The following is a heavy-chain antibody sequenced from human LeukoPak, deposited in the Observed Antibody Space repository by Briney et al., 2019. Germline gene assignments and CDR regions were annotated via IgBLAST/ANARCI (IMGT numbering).Heavy chain of an antibody. Sequence: PSGTLSLTCTVSGCSISSYYCSWIGQPPGKGLEWIGDIDYCGSSNYNPSLKSRVTISLDTSKNRFSLKLNSVTAADTAVYYCATGRYYFDYWGQGTLVTVSS. CDR2: IDYCGSS. V-gene: IGHV4-59*01. CDR1: GCSISSYY. J-gene: IGHJ4*02. CDR3: ATGRYYFDY. D-gene: IGHD3-3*01.